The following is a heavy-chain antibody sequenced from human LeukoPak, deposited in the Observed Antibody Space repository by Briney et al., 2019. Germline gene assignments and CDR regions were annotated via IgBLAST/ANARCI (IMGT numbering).Heavy chain of an antibody. D-gene: IGHD2-21*01. CDR3: ARGDCGGDCYHYHYYYYMDV. V-gene: IGHV4-39*01. CDR1: GDSISSSSYY. CDR2: IYYSGST. J-gene: IGHJ6*03. Sequence: SETLSLTCTVSGDSISSSSYYWGWIRQPPGKGLEWIGSIYYSGSTYYNPSLKSRVTISVDTSKNQFSLKLSSVTAADTAVYYCARGDCGGDCYHYHYYYYMDVWGKGTTVTVSS.